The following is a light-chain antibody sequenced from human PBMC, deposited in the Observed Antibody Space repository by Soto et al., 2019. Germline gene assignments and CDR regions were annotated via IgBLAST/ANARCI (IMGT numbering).Light chain of an antibody. V-gene: IGLV2-23*01. CDR1: SSDVGSYNL. J-gene: IGLJ1*01. CDR3: CSYAGSSTSYV. CDR2: EGS. Sequence: QSVLTDPASVSGSPGQSITISCTGTSSDVGSYNLVSWYQQHPGKAPKLMIYEGSKRPSGVSNRFSGSKSGNTASLTISGLQAEDEADYYCCSYAGSSTSYVFGTGTKVTVL.